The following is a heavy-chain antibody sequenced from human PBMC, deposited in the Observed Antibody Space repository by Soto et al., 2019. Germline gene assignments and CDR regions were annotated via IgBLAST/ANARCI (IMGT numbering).Heavy chain of an antibody. CDR2: VNGDSGNT. Sequence: QVHLVQSGGEVKKPGASVKISCQTSGYTFSNYGITWVRQAPGQGLEWVGWVNGDSGNTNYAQNLEGRVTMSTDASTATADMELRNLRSDDTATDYCARGTGLNDGSDLWGQWTVVTVSS. CDR3: ARGTGLNDGSDL. V-gene: IGHV1-18*01. J-gene: IGHJ3*01. CDR1: GYTFSNYG.